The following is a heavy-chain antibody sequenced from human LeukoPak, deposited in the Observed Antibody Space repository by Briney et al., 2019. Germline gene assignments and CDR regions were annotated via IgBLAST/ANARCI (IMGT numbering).Heavy chain of an antibody. CDR1: GGSISSYY. J-gene: IGHJ4*02. V-gene: IGHV4-59*01. CDR2: IYYSGST. Sequence: PSEPLSLTCTVSGGSISSYYWSWIRQPPGKGLEWIGYIYYSGSTNYNPSLKSRVTISVDTSKNQFSLKLSSVTAADTAVYYCARDRHGDYDILTGTEGYYFDYWGQGTLVTVSS. D-gene: IGHD3-9*01. CDR3: ARDRHGDYDILTGTEGYYFDY.